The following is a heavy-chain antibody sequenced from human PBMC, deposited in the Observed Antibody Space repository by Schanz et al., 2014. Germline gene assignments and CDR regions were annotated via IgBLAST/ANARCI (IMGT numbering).Heavy chain of an antibody. J-gene: IGHJ6*02. CDR1: GYSLTTYF. CDR2: ISPSGGST. V-gene: IGHV1-46*01. CDR3: GRGGGAYPQKYGMDV. Sequence: QVHLMQSGAEAKKPGASVKVSCKAFGYSLTTYFIHWVRLAPGQGFEWMGLISPSGGSTSYAQKFKGRVPMTRDTSPSTVLMELSGLKSEDTAVYYCGRGGGAYPQKYGMDVWGQGTTVTVSS. D-gene: IGHD3-16*01.